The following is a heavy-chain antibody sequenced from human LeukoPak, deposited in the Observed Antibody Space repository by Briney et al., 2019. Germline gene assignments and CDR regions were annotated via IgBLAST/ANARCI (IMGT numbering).Heavy chain of an antibody. V-gene: IGHV3-74*01. CDR3: ARGPGSSGGAYVGDY. CDR2: ADGGGSST. D-gene: IGHD3-22*01. CDR1: GFTLSIHW. Sequence: PGGSLRLSCGASGFTLSIHWMHWAPQVPGGGPVWVSRADGGGSSTSYADSVKGRFSIIRDNAKNTLYLQMNGLRADDTVVYYCARGPGSSGGAYVGDYWGHGTLVTVSS. J-gene: IGHJ4*01.